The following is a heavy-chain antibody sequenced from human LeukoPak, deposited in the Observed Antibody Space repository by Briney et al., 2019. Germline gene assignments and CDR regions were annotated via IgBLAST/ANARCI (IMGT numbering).Heavy chain of an antibody. J-gene: IGHJ4*02. CDR2: ISGSGGST. D-gene: IGHD3-22*01. Sequence: GGSLRLSCAASGFTFSSYAMSWVRQAPGKGLEWVSAISGSGGSTYYADSVKGRFTISRDNSKNTLYLQMNSLRAEDTAVYYCANYYDSSGYYRYFDYWGQGTLVTVSS. CDR1: GFTFSSYA. CDR3: ANYYDSSGYYRYFDY. V-gene: IGHV3-23*01.